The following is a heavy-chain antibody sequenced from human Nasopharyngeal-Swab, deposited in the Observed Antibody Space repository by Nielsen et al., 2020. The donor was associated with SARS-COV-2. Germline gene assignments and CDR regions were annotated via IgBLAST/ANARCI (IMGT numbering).Heavy chain of an antibody. CDR3: ARELGIAVAGTDAFGY. CDR1: GFAFTDYS. CDR2: ISGSGGST. D-gene: IGHD6-19*01. Sequence: GESLKISCAASGFAFTDYSMDWVRQAPGKGLEWVSAISGSGGSTYYADSVKGRFTISRDNSKNTLYLQMNSLRAEDTAVYYCARELGIAVAGTDAFGYWGQGTLVTVSS. J-gene: IGHJ4*02. V-gene: IGHV3-23*01.